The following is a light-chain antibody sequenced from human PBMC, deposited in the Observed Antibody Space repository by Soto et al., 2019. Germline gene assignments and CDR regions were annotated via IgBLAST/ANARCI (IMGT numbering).Light chain of an antibody. CDR1: SSDVVGYNY. V-gene: IGLV2-14*03. CDR3: CSYTTCNIRQLV. J-gene: IGLJ1*01. Sequence: QSALTQPASVSGSPGQSITISCTGTSSDVVGYNYVSWYQHHPGKAPKLMIYDVSNRPSGVSNRFSGSKSGNTASLTISGLQPEDEADYYCCSYTTCNIRQLVFGTGTNVTVL. CDR2: DVS.